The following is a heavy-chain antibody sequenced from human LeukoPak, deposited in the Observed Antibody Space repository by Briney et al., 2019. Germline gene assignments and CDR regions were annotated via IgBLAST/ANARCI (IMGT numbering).Heavy chain of an antibody. CDR1: GFIVSSTF. J-gene: IGHJ3*01. V-gene: IGHV3-53*01. D-gene: IGHD1-20*01. CDR3: ARGDNWNGVGAFDV. CDR2: LYSDGRT. Sequence: GGSLRLSCESSGFIVSSTFMSWVRQAPGGGLEWVSALYSDGRTYYADSVRGRFTISRDNSKNTLYLQMNSLRAEDTAVYYCARGDNWNGVGAFDVWGQGTLVTVSS.